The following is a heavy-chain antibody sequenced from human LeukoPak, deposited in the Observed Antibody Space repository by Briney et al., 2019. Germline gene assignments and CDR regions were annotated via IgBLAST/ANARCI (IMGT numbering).Heavy chain of an antibody. CDR2: ISAYNGNT. Sequence: ASVKVSCKASGYTFTSYGISWVRQAPGQGLEWMGWISAYNGNTNYAQKLQGRVTMTTDTSTSTAYMELSRLRSDDTAVYYCASPYQPSTFDPWGQGTLVTVSS. J-gene: IGHJ5*02. D-gene: IGHD2-2*01. CDR1: GYTFTSYG. CDR3: ASPYQPSTFDP. V-gene: IGHV1-18*01.